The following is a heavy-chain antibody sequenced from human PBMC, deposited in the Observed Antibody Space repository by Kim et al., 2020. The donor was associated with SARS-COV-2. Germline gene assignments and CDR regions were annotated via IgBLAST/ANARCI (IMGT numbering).Heavy chain of an antibody. V-gene: IGHV3-9*01. J-gene: IGHJ6*03. Sequence: SVKGRVTISRDNAKKSLYLQMSSLRAEDTALYYCAKDPLIRGYYYYYMDVWGKGTTVTVSS. D-gene: IGHD2-8*01. CDR3: AKDPLIRGYYYYYMDV.